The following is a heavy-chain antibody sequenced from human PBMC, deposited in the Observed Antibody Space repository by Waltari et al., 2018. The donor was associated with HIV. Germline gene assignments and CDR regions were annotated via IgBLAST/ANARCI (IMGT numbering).Heavy chain of an antibody. J-gene: IGHJ4*02. CDR2: ISSNSEYI. CDR1: GFSFRRYA. Sequence: VQLVESAGGLVKPGGSLRLSCEASGFSFRRYAMHWVRQAPGKGLNWLSYISSNSEYIYYVHSVQGRFTISRDNAKSAVFLQMDNVRDEDTATYYCATTVTKRGTFDYWGQGTVVAV. V-gene: IGHV3-21*02. CDR3: ATTVTKRGTFDY. D-gene: IGHD4-17*01.